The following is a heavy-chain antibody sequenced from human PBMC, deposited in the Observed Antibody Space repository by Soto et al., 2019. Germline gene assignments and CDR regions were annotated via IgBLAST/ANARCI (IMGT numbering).Heavy chain of an antibody. CDR1: GGSISSYY. Sequence: PSETLSLTCTVSGGSISSYYWSWIRQPPGKGLEWIGYIYYSGSTNYNPSLKSRVTISVDTSKNQFSLKLSSVTAADTAVYYCASLDIALDYWGQGTLVTVSS. D-gene: IGHD2-2*03. CDR2: IYYSGST. J-gene: IGHJ4*02. V-gene: IGHV4-59*08. CDR3: ASLDIALDY.